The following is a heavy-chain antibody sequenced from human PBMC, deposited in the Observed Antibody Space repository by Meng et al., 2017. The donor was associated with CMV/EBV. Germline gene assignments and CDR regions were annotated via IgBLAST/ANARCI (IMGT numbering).Heavy chain of an antibody. V-gene: IGHV1-18*01. CDR2: ISAYNGNT. Sequence: ASVKVSCKASGYTFTSYGISWVRQAPGQGLEWMGWISAYNGNTNYAQKLQGRVTMTTDTSTSTAYMELRSLRSDDTAVYYCARVWYCSGDSCYADYYYGMDVWGQGTTVTVSS. CDR3: ARVWYCSGDSCYADYYYGMDV. J-gene: IGHJ6*02. D-gene: IGHD2-15*01. CDR1: GYTFTSYG.